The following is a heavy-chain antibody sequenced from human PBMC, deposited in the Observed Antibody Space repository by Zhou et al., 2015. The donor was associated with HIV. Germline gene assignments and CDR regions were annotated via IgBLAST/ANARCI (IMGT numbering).Heavy chain of an antibody. V-gene: IGHV1-69*12. J-gene: IGHJ3*02. CDR2: IIPIFGTA. Sequence: QVQLVQSGAEVKKPGSSVKVSCKASGGTFSSYAISWVRQAPGQGLEWMGGIIPIFGTANYAQKFQGRVTITADESTSTAYMELSSLRSEDTAVYYCARGWGHYDSSGYYYVWNAFDIWGQGDNGHRLL. D-gene: IGHD3-22*01. CDR1: GGTFSSYA. CDR3: ARGWGHYDSSGYYYVWNAFDI.